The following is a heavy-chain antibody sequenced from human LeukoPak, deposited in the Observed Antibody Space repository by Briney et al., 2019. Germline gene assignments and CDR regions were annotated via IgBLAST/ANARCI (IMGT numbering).Heavy chain of an antibody. CDR3: ARQGGYSSSPDF. CDR2: INHNGAT. J-gene: IGHJ4*02. D-gene: IGHD6-13*01. V-gene: IGHV4-34*01. CDR1: GVSISGYY. Sequence: SETLSLTCTVSGVSISGYYWSWIRQPPGKGLEWIGEINHNGATNYNPSLKSRVTISVDTSKNQFSLKLSSVTAADTAVYYCARQGGYSSSPDFWGQGTLVTVSS.